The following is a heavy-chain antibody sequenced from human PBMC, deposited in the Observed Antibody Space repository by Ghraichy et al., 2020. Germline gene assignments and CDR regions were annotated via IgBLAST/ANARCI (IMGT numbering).Heavy chain of an antibody. J-gene: IGHJ4*02. D-gene: IGHD3-9*01. CDR2: IYDDGTT. V-gene: IGHV3-53*04. CDR3: ARELFDTLTGFEVGFDL. CDR1: GFTVSSDY. Sequence: GGSLRLSCAASGFTVSSDYMSWVRQTPGRGLEWVSVIYDDGTTYYADSLKGRFTIPRHNSKNTIYLQMNSLRPEDTAVYYCARELFDTLTGFEVGFDLWGQLTLVTVSA.